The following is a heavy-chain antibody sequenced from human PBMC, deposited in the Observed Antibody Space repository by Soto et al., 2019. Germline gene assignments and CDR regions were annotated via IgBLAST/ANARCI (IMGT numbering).Heavy chain of an antibody. V-gene: IGHV4-61*08. D-gene: IGHD1-1*01. CDR1: GGSISSGGYY. CDR2: IYYSGNT. Sequence: PSETLSLTCTVSGGSISSGGYYWSWIRQHPGKGLEWIGYIYYSGNTNYNPSLKSRVTISVDTSKNQFSLKLNSVTAADTAVYYCARDRTTRGSSQYYYYGMDVWGQGTTVTVSS. J-gene: IGHJ6*02. CDR3: ARDRTTRGSSQYYYYGMDV.